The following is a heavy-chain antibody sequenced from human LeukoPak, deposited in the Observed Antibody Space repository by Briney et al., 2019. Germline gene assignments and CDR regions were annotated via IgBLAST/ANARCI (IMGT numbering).Heavy chain of an antibody. D-gene: IGHD5-12*01. CDR2: IIPIIGIP. J-gene: IGHJ4*02. V-gene: IGHV1-69*02. CDR1: GGAFNPYS. Sequence: SVKVSCKTSGGAFNPYSISWVRQAPGQGLEWMGRIIPIIGIPDYAHDYQGRVTITADKSTSTAYMELSGLRSEDTAVFYCARFYGGYDISPPGYFDYGGQGTLVPVPS. CDR3: ARFYGGYDISPPGYFDY.